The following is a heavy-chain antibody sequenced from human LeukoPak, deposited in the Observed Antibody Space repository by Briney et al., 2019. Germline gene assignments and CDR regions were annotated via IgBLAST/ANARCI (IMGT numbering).Heavy chain of an antibody. D-gene: IGHD2-2*01. CDR3: ARDFVGHCSSTSCWADAFDI. CDR2: IYTSGST. J-gene: IGHJ3*02. V-gene: IGHV4-4*07. Sequence: PSETLSLTCTVSGGSISSYYWSWIRQPAGKGLEWIGRIYTSGSTNYNPSLKSRVTMSVDTSKNQFSLKLSSVTAADTAVYYCARDFVGHCSSTSCWADAFDIWGQGTMVTVSS. CDR1: GGSISSYY.